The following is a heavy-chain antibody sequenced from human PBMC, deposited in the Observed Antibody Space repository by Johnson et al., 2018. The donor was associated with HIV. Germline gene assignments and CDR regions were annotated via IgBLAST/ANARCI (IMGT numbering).Heavy chain of an antibody. J-gene: IGHJ3*02. CDR2: IKQDGREK. CDR1: GFTFSSFW. Sequence: VQLVESGGGLVQPGGFLRLSCAASGFTFSSFWMSWVRQAPGRGLEWVANIKQDGREKYNVDSVKGRFTVSRDNAKNSLYLQMNSLRAEDTAVYYCAKDRGSPGIPAAFDIWGQGTMVTVSS. V-gene: IGHV3-7*01. CDR3: AKDRGSPGIPAAFDI. D-gene: IGHD1-26*01.